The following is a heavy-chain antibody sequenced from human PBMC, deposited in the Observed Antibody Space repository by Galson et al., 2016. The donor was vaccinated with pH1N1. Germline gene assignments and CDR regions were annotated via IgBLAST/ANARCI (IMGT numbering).Heavy chain of an antibody. CDR1: GGTFSSYA. V-gene: IGHV1-69*04. CDR2: IIHITGIA. Sequence: SVKASCKASGGTFSSYAVSWVRQAPGQGLEWMGSIIHITGIANYAQNFQGRVTIAADESTSTPYTEMSSLKSEATAVYYCASYSDGYNSPLDYWGQGTLVTVSS. J-gene: IGHJ4*02. D-gene: IGHD5-24*01. CDR3: ASYSDGYNSPLDY.